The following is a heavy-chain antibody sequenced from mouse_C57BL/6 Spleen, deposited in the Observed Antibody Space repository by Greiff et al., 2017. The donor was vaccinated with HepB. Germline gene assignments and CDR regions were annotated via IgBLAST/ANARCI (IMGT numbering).Heavy chain of an antibody. J-gene: IGHJ4*01. Sequence: VHVKQSGPELVKPGASVKISCKASGYSFTGYYMNWVKQSPEKSLEWIGEINPSTGGTTYNQKFKAKATLTVDKSSSTAYMQLKSLTSEDSAVYYCARGSGSSLYYAMDYWGQGTSVTVSS. CDR1: GYSFTGYY. V-gene: IGHV1-42*01. CDR3: ARGSGSSLYYAMDY. D-gene: IGHD1-1*01. CDR2: INPSTGGT.